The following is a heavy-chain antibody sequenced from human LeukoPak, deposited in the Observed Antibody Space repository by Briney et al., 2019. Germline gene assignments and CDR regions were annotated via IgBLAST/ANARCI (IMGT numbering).Heavy chain of an antibody. CDR3: ARNLKYCSSTSCPWNWFDP. CDR2: IKQDGSEK. J-gene: IGHJ5*02. D-gene: IGHD2-2*01. V-gene: IGHV3-7*01. CDR1: GFTFSSYG. Sequence: GGTLRLSCAASGFTFSSYGMSWVRQAPGKGLEWVANIKQDGSEKYYVDSVKGRFTISRDNAKNSLYLQMNSLRAEDTAVYYCARNLKYCSSTSCPWNWFDPWGQGTLVTVSS.